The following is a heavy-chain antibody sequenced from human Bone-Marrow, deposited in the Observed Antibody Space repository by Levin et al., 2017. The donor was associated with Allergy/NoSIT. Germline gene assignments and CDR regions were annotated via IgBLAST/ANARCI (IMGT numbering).Heavy chain of an antibody. CDR2: ISSRSTTI. V-gene: IGHV3-48*04. Sequence: GGSLRLSCAAFGFTFSTYSMSWVRQAPGKGLEWVSYISSRSTTIYYAESVKGRFTISRDNTKNSMYLQMNSLRAEDTAVYYCARDGASGSSFAMDVWGQGTTVIVSS. D-gene: IGHD3-10*01. CDR1: GFTFSTYS. CDR3: ARDGASGSSFAMDV. J-gene: IGHJ6*02.